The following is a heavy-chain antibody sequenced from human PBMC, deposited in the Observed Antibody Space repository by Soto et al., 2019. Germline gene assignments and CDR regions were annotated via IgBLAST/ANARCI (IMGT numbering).Heavy chain of an antibody. CDR2: IKTDGGTT. Sequence: GGSLRLSCAASGFTFSNTWMNWVRQAPGRGLEWVGRIKTDGGTTDYAAIVEGRFTISRDDSKNTLYLQMNSLKIEDTAVYYCTTDSYSTIIIVRFDYWGHGTLVTVSS. D-gene: IGHD3-22*01. CDR3: TTDSYSTIIIVRFDY. CDR1: GFTFSNTW. V-gene: IGHV3-15*07. J-gene: IGHJ4*01.